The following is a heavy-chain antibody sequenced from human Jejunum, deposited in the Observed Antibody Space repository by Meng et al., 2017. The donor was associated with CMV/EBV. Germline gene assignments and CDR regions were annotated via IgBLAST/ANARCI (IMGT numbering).Heavy chain of an antibody. CDR3: AGGGPAIYSPFDP. D-gene: IGHD3-16*01. Sequence: SGSTFSTSPMSWVRQAPGRGLEWVSGISSSGGSTYDADSVKGRFSISRDNSGNTLYLQMMSLRAEDTAVYYCAGGGPAIYSPFDPWGQGTLVTVSS. CDR1: GSTFSTSP. J-gene: IGHJ5*02. V-gene: IGHV3-23*01. CDR2: ISSSGGST.